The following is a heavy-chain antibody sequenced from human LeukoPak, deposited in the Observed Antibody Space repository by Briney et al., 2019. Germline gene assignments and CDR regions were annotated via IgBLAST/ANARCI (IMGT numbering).Heavy chain of an antibody. V-gene: IGHV3-30*03. Sequence: PGGSLRLSCAASGFTFRNYGIHWVRQAPGKGLEWVAVTSYDGINTDYADSVKGRFTISRDDAKNSLYLQMNSLRDEDTAVYYCARDRDWAFDYWGQGTLITVSS. CDR3: ARDRDWAFDY. CDR2: TSYDGINT. D-gene: IGHD3-9*01. J-gene: IGHJ4*02. CDR1: GFTFRNYG.